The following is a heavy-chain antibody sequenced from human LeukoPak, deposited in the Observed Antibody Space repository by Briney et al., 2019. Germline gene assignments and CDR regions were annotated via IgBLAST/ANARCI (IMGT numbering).Heavy chain of an antibody. CDR2: IYPDDSDT. D-gene: IGHD3-16*01. Sequence: GESLKISCKGAGYSFTSYWIAWVRQMPGKGLEWMGIIYPDDSDTRYRPSFQGQVTISADKSISTAYLQWNTLKASDTAMYYCAGGGGIYYSYMDVWGKGTTVTVSS. V-gene: IGHV5-51*01. CDR1: GYSFTSYW. CDR3: AGGGGIYYSYMDV. J-gene: IGHJ6*03.